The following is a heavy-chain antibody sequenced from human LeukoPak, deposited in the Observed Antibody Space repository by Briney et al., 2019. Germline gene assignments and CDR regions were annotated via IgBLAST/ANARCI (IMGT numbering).Heavy chain of an antibody. CDR2: IYYSGST. D-gene: IGHD5-18*01. CDR1: GGSISSYY. CDR3: ARGTRYSYIFDY. V-gene: IGHV4-59*01. Sequence: PSEILPLTCTVSGGSISSYYWSWIRQPPGKGLEWIGYIYYSGSTNYNPSLKSRVTISIDTSKNRFSLKLSSVTAADTAVYYCARGTRYSYIFDYWGQGTLVTVCS. J-gene: IGHJ4*02.